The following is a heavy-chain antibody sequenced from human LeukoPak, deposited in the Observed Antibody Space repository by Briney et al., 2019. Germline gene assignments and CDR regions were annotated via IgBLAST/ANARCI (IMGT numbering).Heavy chain of an antibody. CDR2: TYYKSKWNN. CDR3: ARESHTSGWFHFGPHPAYYFDY. J-gene: IGHJ4*02. CDR1: GDSVSSNSGA. D-gene: IGHD6-19*01. Sequence: QTLSLTCAFSGDSVSSNSGAWNWIRQSPSRGLEWLGRTYYKSKWNNDYAVSVKSRITINPDTSKTQFSLQLKSVTPEDTALYYCARESHTSGWFHFGPHPAYYFDYWGQGALVTVSS. V-gene: IGHV6-1*01.